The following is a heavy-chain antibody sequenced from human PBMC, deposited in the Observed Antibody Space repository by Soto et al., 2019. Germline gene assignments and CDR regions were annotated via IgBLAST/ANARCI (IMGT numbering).Heavy chain of an antibody. CDR1: GFTFSSSA. D-gene: IGHD3-22*01. CDR2: INAGNGNT. Sequence: ASVKVSCKTSGFTFSSSAVHWVRQARGHRLQWMGWINAGNGNTKYSQKFQGRVTITRDTSASTAYMELSSLRSEDTAVYYCARSSGYYYVDYWGQGTLVTVSS. CDR3: ARSSGYYYVDY. J-gene: IGHJ4*02. V-gene: IGHV1-3*01.